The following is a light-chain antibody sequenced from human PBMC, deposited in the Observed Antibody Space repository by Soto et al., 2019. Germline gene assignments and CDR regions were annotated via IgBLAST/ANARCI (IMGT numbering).Light chain of an antibody. Sequence: DIVLTQSPGILSLSPGERATLTCRASQKIRTSYFAWYQQRPGQAPRLLIYGASKRATDVPDRFSGSGSGTDFTLTISRMEPEDFGVYYCQQCDSSPPTFGQGPKLEI. CDR2: GAS. CDR3: QQCDSSPPT. V-gene: IGKV3-20*01. J-gene: IGKJ2*01. CDR1: QKIRTSY.